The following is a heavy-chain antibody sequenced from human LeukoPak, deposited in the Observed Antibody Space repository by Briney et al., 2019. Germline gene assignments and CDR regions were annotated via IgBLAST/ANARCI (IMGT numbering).Heavy chain of an antibody. V-gene: IGHV3-23*01. Sequence: GGSLRLSCAASGFTFSSYAMSWVRPAPGKGLEWVSGISSGGGTYYADSVKGRFTISRDSSKNTLYLQMNNLRAEDTAVYYCAKDGYSNSRYDWFDPWGQGTLVTVSS. D-gene: IGHD6-13*01. CDR3: AKDGYSNSRYDWFDP. CDR1: GFTFSSYA. J-gene: IGHJ5*02. CDR2: ISSGGGT.